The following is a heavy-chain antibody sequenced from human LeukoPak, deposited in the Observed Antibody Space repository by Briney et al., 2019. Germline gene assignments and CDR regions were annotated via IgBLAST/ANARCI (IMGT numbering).Heavy chain of an antibody. CDR3: GSSSGYYRIDY. D-gene: IGHD3-22*01. Sequence: GASVKVSCKASGYTFTSYGITWVRQAPGQGLEWMGWISAYNGDTNYAQKLQGRVTMTTDTSTSTAYMELRSLRSDDTAVYYCGSSSGYYRIDYWGQGTLVTVSS. J-gene: IGHJ4*02. V-gene: IGHV1-18*01. CDR2: ISAYNGDT. CDR1: GYTFTSYG.